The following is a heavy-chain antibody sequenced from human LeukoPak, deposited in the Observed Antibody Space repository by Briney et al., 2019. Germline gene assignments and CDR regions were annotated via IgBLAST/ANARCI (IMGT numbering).Heavy chain of an antibody. Sequence: GGSLRLSCAASGFTFTSYGIHWVRQAPGKGLEWVAVISYDGSKKYYADSVKGRFTISRDNSKNTLYLRMNSLRAEDTAVYYCARDLYYYDSSGYYPPTFDYWGQGTLVTVSS. CDR3: ARDLYYYDSSGYYPPTFDY. D-gene: IGHD3-22*01. CDR2: ISYDGSKK. J-gene: IGHJ4*02. CDR1: GFTFTSYG. V-gene: IGHV3-30*03.